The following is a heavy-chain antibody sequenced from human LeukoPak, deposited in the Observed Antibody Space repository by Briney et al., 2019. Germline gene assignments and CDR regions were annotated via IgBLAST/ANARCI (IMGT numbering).Heavy chain of an antibody. CDR1: GYPFTSYG. Sequence: ASVKVSCKASGYPFTSYGVSWVRQAPGQGLEWMGWISAYNGNTHYAQKLQGRVTMTTDTSTSTAYMELRSLRSDDTVVYYCAREGIQLWLDLSYWGQGTLVTVSS. J-gene: IGHJ4*02. CDR3: AREGIQLWLDLSY. V-gene: IGHV1-18*01. D-gene: IGHD5-18*01. CDR2: ISAYNGNT.